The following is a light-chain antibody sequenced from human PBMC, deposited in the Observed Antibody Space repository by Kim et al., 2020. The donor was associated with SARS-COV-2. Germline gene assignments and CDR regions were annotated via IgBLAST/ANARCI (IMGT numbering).Light chain of an antibody. CDR1: QSVNSN. CDR3: QQFNNWPLYS. V-gene: IGKV3-15*01. Sequence: PGGRAALSCRASQSVNSNLAWYQQKPGQAPRLLIYGASTRASGVPARFSGSGSGTEFTLTISSLQSEDFAVYYCQQFNNWPLYSFGQGTKLEI. J-gene: IGKJ2*03. CDR2: GAS.